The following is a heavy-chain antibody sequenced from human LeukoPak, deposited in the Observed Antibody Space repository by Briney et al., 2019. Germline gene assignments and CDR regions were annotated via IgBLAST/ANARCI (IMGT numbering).Heavy chain of an antibody. CDR1: GGSISSSSYY. J-gene: IGHJ4*02. CDR3: ARHLPNSPPLYYFDY. D-gene: IGHD3-16*02. V-gene: IGHV4-39*01. Sequence: SETLSLTCTVSGGSISSSSYYWGWIRQPPGKGLEWIGSIYYSGSTYYNPSLKSRVTISVGTSKNQFSLKLSSVTAADTAVYYCARHLPNSPPLYYFDYWGQGTLVTVSS. CDR2: IYYSGST.